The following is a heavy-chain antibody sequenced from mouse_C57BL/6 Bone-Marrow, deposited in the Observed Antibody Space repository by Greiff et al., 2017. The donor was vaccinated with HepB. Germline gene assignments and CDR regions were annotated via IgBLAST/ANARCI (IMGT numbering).Heavy chain of an antibody. V-gene: IGHV5-4*03. D-gene: IGHD1-1*01. CDR2: ISDGGSYT. J-gene: IGHJ1*03. CDR3: ARGGRTVVADWYFDV. Sequence: EVKLVESGGGLVKPGGSLKLSCAASGFTFSSYALSWVRQTPEKRLEWVATISDGGSYTYYPDNVKGRFTISRDNAKNNLYLQMSHLKSEDTAMYYCARGGRTVVADWYFDVWGTGTTVTVSS. CDR1: GFTFSSYA.